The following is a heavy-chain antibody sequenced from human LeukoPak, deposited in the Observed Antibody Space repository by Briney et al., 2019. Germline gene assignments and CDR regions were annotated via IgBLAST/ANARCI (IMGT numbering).Heavy chain of an antibody. J-gene: IGHJ4*02. Sequence: SETPSLTCTVSGDSISGYYWSWIRQPPGKGLEWIGSISYSGSTNYNPSLKSRVTISVDTFKNQFSLKLTSVTAADTAVYYCVSTAYNDFWSGRPGYFDYWGQGALVTVSS. V-gene: IGHV4-59*01. CDR1: GDSISGYY. D-gene: IGHD3-3*01. CDR2: ISYSGST. CDR3: VSTAYNDFWSGRPGYFDY.